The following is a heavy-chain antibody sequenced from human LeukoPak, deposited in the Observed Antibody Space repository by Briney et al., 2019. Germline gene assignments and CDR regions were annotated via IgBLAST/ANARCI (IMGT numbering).Heavy chain of an antibody. J-gene: IGHJ4*02. Sequence: SETLSLTCTVSGGSISRYYWSWIRQPPGKGLEWIGYIYYSGSTIYNPSLKSRVTISADTSKNHFSLKLNSVTTADTAVYYCTRGAGWLIDYWGQGILVTVSS. CDR2: IYYSGST. V-gene: IGHV4-59*01. D-gene: IGHD3-16*01. CDR1: GGSISRYY. CDR3: TRGAGWLIDY.